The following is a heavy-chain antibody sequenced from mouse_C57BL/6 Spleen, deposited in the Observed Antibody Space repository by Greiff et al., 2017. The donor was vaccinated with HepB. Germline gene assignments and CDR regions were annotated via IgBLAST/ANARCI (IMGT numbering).Heavy chain of an antibody. D-gene: IGHD1-1*01. V-gene: IGHV5-17*01. CDR3: ARGLLRSHWYFDV. Sequence: EVKVVESGGGLVKPGGSLKLSCAASGFTFSDYGMHWVRQAPEKGLEWVAYISSGSSTIYYADTVKGRFTISRDNAKNTLFLQMTSLRSEDTAMYYCARGLLRSHWYFDVWGTGTTVTVSS. CDR2: ISSGSSTI. CDR1: GFTFSDYG. J-gene: IGHJ1*03.